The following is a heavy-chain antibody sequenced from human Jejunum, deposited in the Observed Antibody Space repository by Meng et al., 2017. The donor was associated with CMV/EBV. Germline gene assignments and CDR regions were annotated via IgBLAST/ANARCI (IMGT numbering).Heavy chain of an antibody. V-gene: IGHV4-30-4*08. CDR2: TYYTGST. D-gene: IGHD6-19*01. CDR3: TRAVRV. J-gene: IGHJ6*04. CDR1: GGSIDVSDYY. Sequence: QVQLQESGPGLVKPSETLSLTCTVSGGSIDVSDYYWNWIRQSPGKGLEWIGHTYYTGSTYYNPSLESRITISVDTSRNQFSLKLTSVTAADTAVYYCTRAVRVWGKGTMVTVSS.